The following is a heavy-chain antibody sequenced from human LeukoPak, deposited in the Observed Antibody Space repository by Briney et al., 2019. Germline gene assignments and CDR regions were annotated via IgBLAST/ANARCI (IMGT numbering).Heavy chain of an antibody. Sequence: ASVKVSCKASGYTFTSYDINWVRQATGQGLEWMGWMNPNSGNTGYAQKFQGRVTMTRNTSISTAYMELSSLRSEDTAVYYCGFTHDYGEHYFDYWGQGTLVTVSS. CDR2: MNPNSGNT. J-gene: IGHJ4*02. CDR3: GFTHDYGEHYFDY. CDR1: GYTFTSYD. D-gene: IGHD4-17*01. V-gene: IGHV1-8*01.